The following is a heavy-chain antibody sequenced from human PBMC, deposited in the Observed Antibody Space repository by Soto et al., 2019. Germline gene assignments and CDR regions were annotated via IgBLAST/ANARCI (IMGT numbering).Heavy chain of an antibody. CDR2: IYHSGSI. J-gene: IGHJ4*02. V-gene: IGHV4-30-2*01. CDR3: GRVPDY. CDR1: GGSISSGGYS. Sequence: SETLSLTCAVSGGSISSGGYSWSWIRQPPGKGLEWIGYIYHSGSIYYNPSLKSRVTMSVDRSKSQFSLKLSSVTAADTAVYYCGRVPDYWGQGTLVTVSS.